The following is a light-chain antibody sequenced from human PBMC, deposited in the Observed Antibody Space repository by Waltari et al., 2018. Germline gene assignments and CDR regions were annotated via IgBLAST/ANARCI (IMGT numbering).Light chain of an antibody. J-gene: IGKJ2*01. CDR3: MQGAHWPPYT. V-gene: IGKV2-30*02. CDR1: QSLVHSDGNTY. Sequence: DVVMTQSPLSLPVTLGQPASISCRSSQSLVHSDGNTYLNWFQQMPGQSPRRLIYKVSNRDSGVPDRFSGSGSGTDFTLKINRVEAEDVGIYYCMQGAHWPPYTFGQGTNLEIK. CDR2: KVS.